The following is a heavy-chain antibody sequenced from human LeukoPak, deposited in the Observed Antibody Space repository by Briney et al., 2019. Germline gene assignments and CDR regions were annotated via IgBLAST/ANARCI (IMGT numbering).Heavy chain of an antibody. V-gene: IGHV1-24*01. D-gene: IGHD1-26*01. Sequence: ASVKVSCKVSGYTLTELSMHWVRQAPGKGLEWMGGFDPEDGETIYAQKFQGRVTMTEGTSTDTAYMELSSLRSEDTAVYYCATVRKGGVGATYYFDYWGQGTLVTVSS. CDR2: FDPEDGET. CDR1: GYTLTELS. CDR3: ATVRKGGVGATYYFDY. J-gene: IGHJ4*02.